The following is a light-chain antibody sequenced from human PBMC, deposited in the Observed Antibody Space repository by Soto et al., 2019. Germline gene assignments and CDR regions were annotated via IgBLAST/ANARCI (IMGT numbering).Light chain of an antibody. CDR3: CSYGGSYTPDV. Sequence: QYALTQPRSVSVSPGQSVTISCTGTSSDVGLYNYVSWYQQHPGKAPKLIIYDGSKRPSGFPDRFSVSKSGNTASLTISGRQAEDEGEYFCCSYGGSYTPDVFGTGTKLTVL. CDR2: DGS. V-gene: IGLV2-11*01. CDR1: SSDVGLYNY. J-gene: IGLJ1*01.